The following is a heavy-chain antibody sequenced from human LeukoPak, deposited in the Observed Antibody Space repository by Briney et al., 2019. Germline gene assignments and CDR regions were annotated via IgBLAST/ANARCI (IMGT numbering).Heavy chain of an antibody. CDR1: GFTFSNCW. CDR3: ADVDARA. CDR2: IIPDGSAK. J-gene: IGHJ5*02. V-gene: IGHV3-7*01. D-gene: IGHD2-15*01. Sequence: QPGGSLRLSCAASGFTFSNCWMSWVRQAPGKGLEWVASIIPDGSAKFYVDSVKGRFTISRDNAKSSLYLQVNSLRVEDTAVYYCADVDARAWGQGTLVTVSS.